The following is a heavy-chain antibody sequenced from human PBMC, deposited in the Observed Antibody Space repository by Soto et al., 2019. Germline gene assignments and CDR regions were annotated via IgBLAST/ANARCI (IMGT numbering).Heavy chain of an antibody. CDR1: GFTFSSYG. CDR2: ISYDGSDT. J-gene: IGHJ4*02. V-gene: IGHV3-30*18. CDR3: AKELFSTRKCCPAN. D-gene: IGHD2-8*01. Sequence: QVQLVESGGGVVQPGRSLRLSCAASGFTFSSYGMHWVRQAPGKGLEWVAVISYDGSDTDYADSVKGQFTISRDNSENTLYLQMNSLRAEDRDVYYCAKELFSTRKCCPANWGQGTLVTVSS.